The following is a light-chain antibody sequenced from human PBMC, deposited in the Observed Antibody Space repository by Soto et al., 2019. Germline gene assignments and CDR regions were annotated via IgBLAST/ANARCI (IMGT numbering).Light chain of an antibody. Sequence: SYELTQPLSVSVALGQTARITCGGNNIGSKNVHWYQQKPGQAPVLVIYRDSNRPSGIPERFSGYNSGNTATLTISRAQDGDDADYYCQVWDSSTVVFGGGTKLTVL. CDR3: QVWDSSTVV. CDR1: NIGSKN. V-gene: IGLV3-9*01. J-gene: IGLJ2*01. CDR2: RDS.